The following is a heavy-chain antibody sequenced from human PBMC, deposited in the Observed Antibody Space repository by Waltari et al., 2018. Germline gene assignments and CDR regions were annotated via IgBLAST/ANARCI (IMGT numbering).Heavy chain of an antibody. CDR2: INYNSASI. J-gene: IGHJ3*02. D-gene: IGHD3-22*01. CDR3: LKKNDEVFDRNGLVYDAFDM. Sequence: EVQLVESGGGLVQPGRSLRLSCVGSGFTFDDYAMHWVRQPPGKGLEWVSGINYNSASIGYGESVKGRFIISRDNARNSLYLQMNSLTTEDTALYYCLKKNDEVFDRNGLVYDAFDMWGQGTMVTVSS. CDR1: GFTFDDYA. V-gene: IGHV3-9*01.